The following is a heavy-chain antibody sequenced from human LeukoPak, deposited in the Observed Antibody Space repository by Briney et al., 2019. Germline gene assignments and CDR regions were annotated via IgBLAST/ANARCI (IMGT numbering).Heavy chain of an antibody. CDR1: GFTFSSYS. V-gene: IGHV3-48*01. CDR2: ISSSSTI. Sequence: GRSLRLSCAASGFTFSSYSMNWVRQAPGKGLEWVSYISSSSTIYYADSVKGRFTISRDNTKNSLYLQMNSLRAEDTAVYYCARVPSTILRASDIWGQGTMVTVAS. D-gene: IGHD2-2*01. J-gene: IGHJ3*02. CDR3: ARVPSTILRASDI.